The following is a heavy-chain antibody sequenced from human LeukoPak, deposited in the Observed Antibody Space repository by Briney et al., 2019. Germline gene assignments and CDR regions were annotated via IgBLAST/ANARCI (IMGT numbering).Heavy chain of an antibody. J-gene: IGHJ4*02. D-gene: IGHD6-19*01. CDR2: MNQDGSEK. V-gene: IGHV3-7*01. CDR1: GFTFSRSW. CDR3: AREATWGQWYFDH. Sequence: GGSLRLSCAASGFTFSRSWMSWVRQAPGKGLEWVANMNQDGSEKNYVDSVKGRFTLSRDNPKNMFFLQMNLLTVEDTAIYYCAREATWGQWYFDHWGQGTPVTVSS.